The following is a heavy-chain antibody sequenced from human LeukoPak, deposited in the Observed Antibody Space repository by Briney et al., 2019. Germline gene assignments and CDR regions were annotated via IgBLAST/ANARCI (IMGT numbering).Heavy chain of an antibody. CDR2: IKSKTDGGTT. CDR1: GFTFSNAW. V-gene: IGHV3-15*01. CDR3: ASVGVWGSYRYNAFDI. J-gene: IGHJ3*02. D-gene: IGHD3-16*02. Sequence: GGSLRLSCAASGFTFSNAWMSWVRQAPGKGLEWVGRIKSKTDGGTTDYAAPVKGRFTISRDDSKNTLYLQMNSLRAEDTAVYYCASVGVWGSYRYNAFDIWGQGTMVTVSS.